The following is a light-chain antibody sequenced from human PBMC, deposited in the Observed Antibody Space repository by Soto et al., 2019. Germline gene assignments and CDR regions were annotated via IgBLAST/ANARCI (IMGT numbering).Light chain of an antibody. J-gene: IGLJ1*01. CDR2: EVN. CDR3: ASYAGSNNYV. Sequence: QSALTQPPSASGSPGQSVTISCTGTGNDVGGYNYVSWYQQHPDKAPKLIIYEVNKRPSGVPDRFSGSKSGNTASLTVSGLQAEDEADYYCASYAGSNNYVFGSGTKPTVL. V-gene: IGLV2-8*01. CDR1: GNDVGGYNY.